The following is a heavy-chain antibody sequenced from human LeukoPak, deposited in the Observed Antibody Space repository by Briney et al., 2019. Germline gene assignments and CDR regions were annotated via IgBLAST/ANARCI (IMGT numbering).Heavy chain of an antibody. CDR1: GYTFTGYY. D-gene: IGHD4-17*01. V-gene: IGHV1-2*06. CDR3: ARLTIYGDSDY. Sequence: ASVKVSRKASGYTFTGYYMHWVRQAPGQGLEWMGRINPNSGGTNYAQKFQGRVTMTRDTSISTAYMELSRLRSDDTAVYYCARLTIYGDSDYWGQGTLVTVSS. CDR2: INPNSGGT. J-gene: IGHJ4*02.